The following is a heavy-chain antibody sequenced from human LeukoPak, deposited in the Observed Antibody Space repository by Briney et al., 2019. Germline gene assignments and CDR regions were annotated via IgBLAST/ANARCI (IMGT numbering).Heavy chain of an antibody. CDR3: AGERGEEYSSGWYKRNYFDN. Sequence: SETLSLTCSVSGDSFSSVTDYWAWIRQPPGKGLEWIASGDYSGGTYYNPSLESRVAISADMSKNQFSLKLTSVTGADTAVYYCAGERGEEYSSGWYKRNYFDNWGQGIRVTVSS. V-gene: IGHV4-39*07. D-gene: IGHD6-19*01. CDR1: GDSFSSVTDY. J-gene: IGHJ4*02. CDR2: GDYSGGT.